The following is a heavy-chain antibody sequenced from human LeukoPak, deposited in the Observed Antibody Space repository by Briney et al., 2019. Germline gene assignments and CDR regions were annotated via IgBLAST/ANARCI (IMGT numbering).Heavy chain of an antibody. CDR1: GFTFSNAW. V-gene: IGHV3-15*01. Sequence: GGSLRLSCVASGFTFSNAWMSWVRQAPGKGLEWVGRIKSKTDGGTTDYAAPVKGRFTISRDNSKNTLYLQMGSLRAEDMAVYYCARSQNYYGSGSYYKSPDFDYWGQGTLVTVSS. D-gene: IGHD3-10*01. J-gene: IGHJ4*02. CDR3: ARSQNYYGSGSYYKSPDFDY. CDR2: IKSKTDGGTT.